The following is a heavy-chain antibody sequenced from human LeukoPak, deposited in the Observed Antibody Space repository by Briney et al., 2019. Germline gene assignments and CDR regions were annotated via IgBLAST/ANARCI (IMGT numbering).Heavy chain of an antibody. V-gene: IGHV1-8*01. J-gene: IGHJ4*02. Sequence: ASVKVSCKASGYTFTSYDINWVRQATGQGLEWMGWMNPNSGNTGYARKFQGRVTMTRNTSISTAYMELSSLRSEDTAVYYCAIRYSSSWYVFSNKFDYWGQGTLVTVSS. D-gene: IGHD6-13*01. CDR1: GYTFTSYD. CDR3: AIRYSSSWYVFSNKFDY. CDR2: MNPNSGNT.